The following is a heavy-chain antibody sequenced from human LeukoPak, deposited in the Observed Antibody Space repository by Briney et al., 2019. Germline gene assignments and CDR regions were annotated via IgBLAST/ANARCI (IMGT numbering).Heavy chain of an antibody. CDR1: GFTFSSYA. J-gene: IGHJ5*02. CDR2: ISSNGGST. CDR3: ASGDFWSGYYTGFMPDP. D-gene: IGHD3-3*01. V-gene: IGHV3-64*04. Sequence: GGSLRLSCSASGFTFSSYAMHWVRQAPGKGLEYVSAISSNGGSTYYADSVKGRFTISRDNSKNTLYLQMNSLRAEDTAVYYCASGDFWSGYYTGFMPDPWGQGTLVTVSS.